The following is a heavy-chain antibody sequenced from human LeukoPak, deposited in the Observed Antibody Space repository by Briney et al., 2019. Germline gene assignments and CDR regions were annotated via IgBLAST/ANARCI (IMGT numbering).Heavy chain of an antibody. CDR1: GGSFSGYY. V-gene: IGHV4-34*01. CDR3: ARGAGYGDYVSAP. Sequence: SGTLSLTCAVYGGSFSGYYWSWIRQPPGKGLEWIGEINHSGSTNYNPSLKSRVTISVDTSKNQFSLKLSSVTAADTAVYYCARGAGYGDYVSAPWGQGTLVTVSS. J-gene: IGHJ4*02. D-gene: IGHD4-17*01. CDR2: INHSGST.